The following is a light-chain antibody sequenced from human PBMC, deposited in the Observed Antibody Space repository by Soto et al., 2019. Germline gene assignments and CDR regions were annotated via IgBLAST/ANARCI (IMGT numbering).Light chain of an antibody. V-gene: IGKV1-9*01. CDR1: QGIGSN. CDR2: AAS. Sequence: IQLTQSPSSLSASVGDRVTITCRASQGIGSNLAWYQQRPGKAPKLLIYAASILQSAVPSRFSGSESGTAFTLTISSLQPEDFATYYCQQLNSFPLTFGGGTKVEIK. CDR3: QQLNSFPLT. J-gene: IGKJ4*01.